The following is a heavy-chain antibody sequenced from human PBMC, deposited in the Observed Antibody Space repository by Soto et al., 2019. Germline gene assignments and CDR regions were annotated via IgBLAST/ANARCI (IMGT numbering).Heavy chain of an antibody. D-gene: IGHD6-13*01. CDR2: INHSGST. Sequence: SETLSLTCAVYGGSFSGYYWSWIRQPPGKGLEWIGEINHSGSTNYNPSLKSRVTISVDTSKNQFSLKLSSVTTADTAVFYWARGPPAIAAAGNWFDPWGQGTLVTVSS. J-gene: IGHJ5*02. CDR1: GGSFSGYY. V-gene: IGHV4-34*01. CDR3: ARGPPAIAAAGNWFDP.